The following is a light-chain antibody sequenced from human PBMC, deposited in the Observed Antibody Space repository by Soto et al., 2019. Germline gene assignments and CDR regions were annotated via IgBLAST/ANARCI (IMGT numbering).Light chain of an antibody. CDR1: NGDVGAYNF. J-gene: IGLJ2*01. V-gene: IGLV2-8*01. CDR3: SSYAGINRFTV. CDR2: DVS. Sequence: QSALTQPPSASGSPEQSVTISCTGTNGDVGAYNFVSWYQQHPGKAPKLMVFDVSDRPSGVPDRVSGSRSGNTGSLTVSGLQAEDEADYYCSSYAGINRFTVFGGGTKLTVL.